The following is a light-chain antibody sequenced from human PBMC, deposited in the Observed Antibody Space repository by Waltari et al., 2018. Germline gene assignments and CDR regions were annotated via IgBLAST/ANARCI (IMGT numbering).Light chain of an antibody. CDR2: DSY. V-gene: IGLV7-46*01. J-gene: IGLJ2*01. CDR1: TGAVTSGPY. Sequence: QAVVTQEPSLTVSPGGTVTLTCGSSTGAVTSGPYPYWLQQKPGQAPRTLIYDSYIKRSWTPARFSASLVGGKAVLTLSGAQAEDEAKYYCWLAYTGGIVVFGGGTELAVL. CDR3: WLAYTGGIVV.